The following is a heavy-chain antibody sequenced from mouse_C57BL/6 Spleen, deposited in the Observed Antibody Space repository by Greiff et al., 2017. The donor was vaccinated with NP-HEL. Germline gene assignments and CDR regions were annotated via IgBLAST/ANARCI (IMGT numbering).Heavy chain of an antibody. D-gene: IGHD1-1*01. Sequence: QVQLQQPGAELVKPGASVKLSCKASGYTFTSYWMQWVKQRPGQGLEWIGEIDPSDSYTNYNQKFKGKATLTVDTSSSTAYMQLSSLTSEDSAVYYCARDEITTVVATDYAMDYWGQGTSVTVSS. CDR1: GYTFTSYW. CDR3: ARDEITTVVATDYAMDY. CDR2: IDPSDSYT. V-gene: IGHV1-50*01. J-gene: IGHJ4*01.